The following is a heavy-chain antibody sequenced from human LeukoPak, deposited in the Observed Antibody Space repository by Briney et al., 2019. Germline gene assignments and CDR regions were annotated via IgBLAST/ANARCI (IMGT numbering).Heavy chain of an antibody. J-gene: IGHJ6*02. CDR1: GFTFSSYW. V-gene: IGHV3-74*01. D-gene: IGHD3-3*01. CDR3: ARVDTYYDFWSGSPDYYGMDV. Sequence: GGSLRLSCAASGFTFSSYWMHWVRQAPGKGLVWVSRINSDGSSTSYADSVKGRFTISRDNAKNTLYLQMNSLRAEDTAVYHCARVDTYYDFWSGSPDYYGMDVWAKGPRSPSP. CDR2: INSDGSST.